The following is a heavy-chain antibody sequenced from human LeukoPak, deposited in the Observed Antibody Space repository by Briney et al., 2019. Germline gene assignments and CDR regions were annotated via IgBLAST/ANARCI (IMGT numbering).Heavy chain of an antibody. D-gene: IGHD5-12*01. CDR1: GGSISSGDYY. CDR3: ARGRSGYDLGFDY. Sequence: PSQTLSLTCTVSGGSISSGDYYWSWIRQPPGKGLEWIGYIYYSGSTNYNPSLKSRVTISVDTSKNQFSLKPSSVTAADTAVYYCARGRSGYDLGFDYWGQGTLVTVSS. V-gene: IGHV4-30-4*01. CDR2: IYYSGST. J-gene: IGHJ4*02.